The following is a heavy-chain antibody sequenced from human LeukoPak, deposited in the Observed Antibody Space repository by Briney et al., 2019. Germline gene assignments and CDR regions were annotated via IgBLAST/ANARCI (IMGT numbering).Heavy chain of an antibody. CDR2: ISSSGSTV. V-gene: IGHV3-48*03. J-gene: IGHJ3*02. Sequence: PGGSLRLSCAASGFTFSSYEMNWVRQAPGKGLEWVSYISSSGSTVYYADSVKGRFTISRDNAKNSLYLQMNSLRAEDTAVYYCARDNPGLEAFDIWGQGTMVTVSS. CDR3: ARDNPGLEAFDI. CDR1: GFTFSSYE. D-gene: IGHD1-14*01.